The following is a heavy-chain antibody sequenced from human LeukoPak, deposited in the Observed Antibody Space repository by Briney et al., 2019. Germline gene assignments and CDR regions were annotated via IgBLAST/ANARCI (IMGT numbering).Heavy chain of an antibody. V-gene: IGHV4-61*02. CDR2: IYTSGST. CDR1: GGSISSGSYY. J-gene: IGHJ5*02. Sequence: SQTLSLTCTVSGGSISSGSYYWSWIRQPAGKGLEWIGRIYTSGSTNYNPSLKSRVTISVDTSKNQFSLKLSSVTAADTAVYYCARAAPGIPWFDPWGQGTLVTVSS. CDR3: ARAAPGIPWFDP. D-gene: IGHD2-21*01.